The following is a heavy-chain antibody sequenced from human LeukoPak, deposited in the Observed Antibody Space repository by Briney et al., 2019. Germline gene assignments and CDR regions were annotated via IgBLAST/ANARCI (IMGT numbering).Heavy chain of an antibody. D-gene: IGHD3-10*01. CDR3: ARERGITMVRGPREGDAFDI. Sequence: SGGSLRLSCAASGFIFSTYEMNWVRQAPGKGLEWVANIKQDGSEKYYVDSVKGRFTISRDNAKNSLYLQMNSLTADDTALYYCARERGITMVRGPREGDAFDIWGQGTMVTVSS. CDR2: IKQDGSEK. V-gene: IGHV3-7*03. J-gene: IGHJ3*02. CDR1: GFIFSTYE.